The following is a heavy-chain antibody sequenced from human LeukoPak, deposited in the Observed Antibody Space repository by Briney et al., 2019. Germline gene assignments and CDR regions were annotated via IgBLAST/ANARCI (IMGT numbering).Heavy chain of an antibody. Sequence: GGSLRLSCAASGFTFSTYAMNWVRQAPGEGLEWVSSISGSAASAYYADSVKGRFTISRDNSKNTLYLQMNSLRADDTAVYYCAKGGRITGTLDFWGQGTLVPVSS. D-gene: IGHD1-7*01. CDR1: GFTFSTYA. J-gene: IGHJ4*02. CDR2: ISGSAASA. CDR3: AKGGRITGTLDF. V-gene: IGHV3-23*01.